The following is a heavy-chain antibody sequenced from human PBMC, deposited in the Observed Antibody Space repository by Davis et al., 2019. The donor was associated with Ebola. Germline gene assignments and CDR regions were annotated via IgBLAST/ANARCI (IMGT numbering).Heavy chain of an antibody. D-gene: IGHD3-10*02. CDR3: TTSYVGIVYASDV. CDR1: GFTFSSYW. V-gene: IGHV3-7*01. J-gene: IGHJ3*01. CDR2: INPDGTRK. Sequence: GESLKISCAASGFTFSSYWMTWVRQAPGKGLEWVAHINPDGTRKQYVDSVKGRFTISRDNAKSSLFLQLNSLRAEDTALYYCTTSYVGIVYASDVWGQGSKVVVSS.